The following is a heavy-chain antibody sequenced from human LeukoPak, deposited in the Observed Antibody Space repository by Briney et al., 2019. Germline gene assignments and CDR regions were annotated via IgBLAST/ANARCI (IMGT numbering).Heavy chain of an antibody. CDR1: GFTFSSYS. J-gene: IGHJ4*02. CDR3: ARDQPRYSSSAFDY. V-gene: IGHV3-48*01. CDR2: ISSSSSTI. D-gene: IGHD6-6*01. Sequence: GGSLRLSCAASGFTFSSYSMNWVRQAPGKGLEWVSYISSSSSTIYYADSVKGRFTISRDNAKNSLYLQMNSLRAEDTAVYYCARDQPRYSSSAFDYWGQGTLVTVSS.